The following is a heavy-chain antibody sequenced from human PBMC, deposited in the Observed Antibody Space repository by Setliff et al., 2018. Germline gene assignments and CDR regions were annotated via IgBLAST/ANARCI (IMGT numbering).Heavy chain of an antibody. D-gene: IGHD6-13*01. CDR2: INTNTGNP. J-gene: IGHJ4*02. CDR1: GYTFTSSA. CDR3: ARDGSPIDY. Sequence: ASVKVSCKASGYTFTSSAINWVRQAPGQGLEWMGWINTNTGNPTYAQGRVTITRDTSASTAYMELSSLRSEDTAVYYCARDGSPIDYWGQGTLVTVSS. V-gene: IGHV1-3*04.